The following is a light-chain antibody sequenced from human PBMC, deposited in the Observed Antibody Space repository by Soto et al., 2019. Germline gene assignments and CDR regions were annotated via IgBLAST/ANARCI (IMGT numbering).Light chain of an antibody. J-gene: IGKJ1*01. Sequence: EIVMTQSPATLSVSPGERATRSCRASQSVSSNLAWYQQKPGQAPRLLIYGASTRATGIPARLSGSGSGTEFTLTISSLQSEDFAVYYCQQYNNWPSTFGQGTKVDIK. CDR3: QQYNNWPST. V-gene: IGKV3-15*01. CDR2: GAS. CDR1: QSVSSN.